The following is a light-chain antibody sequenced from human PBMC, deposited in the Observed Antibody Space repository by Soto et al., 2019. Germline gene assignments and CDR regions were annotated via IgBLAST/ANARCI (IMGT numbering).Light chain of an antibody. J-gene: IGKJ1*01. Sequence: IVLTQSPGTLSLSPGERGALSCRAIQSVSSSYLAWYQQKPGQAPRLLIYGASSRATGIPDRFSGSGSGTDFTLTISRLEPEDFAVYYCQQYGSSLTWTFGQGTKVDI. CDR2: GAS. CDR1: QSVSSSY. V-gene: IGKV3-20*01. CDR3: QQYGSSLTWT.